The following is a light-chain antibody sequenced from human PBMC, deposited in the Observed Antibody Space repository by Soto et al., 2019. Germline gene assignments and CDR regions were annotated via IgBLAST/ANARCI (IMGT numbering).Light chain of an antibody. Sequence: EIVMTQSPPTLSVSPGERATLSCRASQSVSSNLAWYQQKPGQAPRLLIYDASTRATGIPDRFSGSGSGTEFTLTISSLQSEDFALYYCQQYNKWPPFTFGPGTKVDLK. CDR3: QQYNKWPPFT. J-gene: IGKJ3*01. CDR2: DAS. CDR1: QSVSSN. V-gene: IGKV3-15*01.